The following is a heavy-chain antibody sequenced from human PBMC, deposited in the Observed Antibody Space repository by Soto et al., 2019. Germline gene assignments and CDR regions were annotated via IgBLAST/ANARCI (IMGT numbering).Heavy chain of an antibody. D-gene: IGHD3-3*01. CDR1: GGDISTYY. Sequence: QVQLQESGPGLVKPSETLSLTCTVSGGDISTYYWTWIRQPAGKGLEWIGRIYSSGSTKYNPSLKSRVTMSLVTSKNQFSLRLSSVTAADTAVYYCARGQRFSDWFDPWGQGTLVTVSS. J-gene: IGHJ5*02. CDR2: IYSSGST. V-gene: IGHV4-4*07. CDR3: ARGQRFSDWFDP.